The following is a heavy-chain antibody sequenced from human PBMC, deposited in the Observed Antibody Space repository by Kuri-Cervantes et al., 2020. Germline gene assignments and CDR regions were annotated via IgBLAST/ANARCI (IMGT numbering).Heavy chain of an antibody. CDR1: GYTFTGYY. CDR2: INPSGGST. Sequence: SVKVSCKASGYTFTGYYIHWVRQAPGQGLEWMGIINPSGGSTSYAQKFQGRVTMTRDTSKNQVVLTVTYMDPVDTATYYCARHLTAAPVHGAVDSWGQGTLVTVSS. D-gene: IGHD6-25*01. J-gene: IGHJ4*02. CDR3: ARHLTAAPVHGAVDS. V-gene: IGHV1-46*01.